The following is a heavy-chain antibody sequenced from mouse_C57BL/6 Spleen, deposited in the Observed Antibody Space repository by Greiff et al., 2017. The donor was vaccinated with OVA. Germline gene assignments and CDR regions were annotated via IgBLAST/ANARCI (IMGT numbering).Heavy chain of an antibody. CDR1: GYTFTDYY. D-gene: IGHD1-1*01. Sequence: EVQLQQSGPVLVKPGASVKMSCKASGYTFTDYYMNWVKQSHGKSLEWIGVINPYNGGTSYNQKFKGKATLTVDKSSSTAYMELNSLTSEDSAVYYCARENTTLVADYWGQGTTLTVSS. J-gene: IGHJ2*01. V-gene: IGHV1-19*01. CDR3: ARENTTLVADY. CDR2: INPYNGGT.